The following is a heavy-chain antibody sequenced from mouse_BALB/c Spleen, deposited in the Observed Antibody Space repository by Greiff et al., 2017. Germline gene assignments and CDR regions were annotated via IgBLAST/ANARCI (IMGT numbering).Heavy chain of an antibody. CDR3: ARGLLRLRDAMDY. CDR2: ISYSGST. J-gene: IGHJ4*01. V-gene: IGHV3-2*02. D-gene: IGHD1-2*01. Sequence: VQLKQSGPGLVKPSQSLSLTCTVTGYSITSDYAWNWIRQFPGNKLEWMGYISYSGSTSYNPSLKSRISITRDTSKNQFFLQLNSVTTEDTATYYCARGLLRLRDAMDYWGQGTSVTVSS. CDR1: GYSITSDYA.